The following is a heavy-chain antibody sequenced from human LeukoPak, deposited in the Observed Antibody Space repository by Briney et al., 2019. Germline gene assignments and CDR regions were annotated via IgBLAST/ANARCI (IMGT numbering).Heavy chain of an antibody. D-gene: IGHD2-15*01. V-gene: IGHV4-34*01. Sequence: AETLSLTCAVYGGSFSGYYWSWIRQPPGKGLEWIGEINHSGSTNYNPSLKSRGTISVDTSKNQFSLKLSSVTAAATAVYYCARGGRYCSGGSCYSIGYYYYYGMDVWGQGTTVTVSS. J-gene: IGHJ6*02. CDR3: ARGGRYCSGGSCYSIGYYYYYGMDV. CDR2: INHSGST. CDR1: GGSFSGYY.